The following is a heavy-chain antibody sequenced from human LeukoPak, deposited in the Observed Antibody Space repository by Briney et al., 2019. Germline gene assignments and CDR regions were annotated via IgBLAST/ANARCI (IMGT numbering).Heavy chain of an antibody. CDR3: ARDSGNGYYYYYMDV. V-gene: IGHV1-46*01. CDR2: INPSGGST. J-gene: IGHJ6*03. CDR1: GYTFTSYY. D-gene: IGHD2-8*01. Sequence: ASVKVSCKASGYTFTSYYAHWVRQAPGQGLEWMGIINPSGGSTSYAQKFQGRVTMTRDTSTNTVYMELSSLRSEDTAVYYCARDSGNGYYYYYMDVWGKGTTVTVSS.